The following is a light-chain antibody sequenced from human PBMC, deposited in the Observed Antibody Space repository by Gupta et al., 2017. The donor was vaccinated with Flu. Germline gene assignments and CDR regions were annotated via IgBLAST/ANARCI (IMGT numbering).Light chain of an antibody. CDR1: QSVSSN. CDR2: GAS. J-gene: IGKJ5*01. Sequence: EIVMMQSPATLSVSPGERATLSCRASQSVSSNLAWYQQKPGQAPMLLIYGASTRATGIPARFSGSGSGTEFTLTISSLQSEDFAVYYCQQYNWPPITFGQGTRLEIK. V-gene: IGKV3-15*01. CDR3: QQYNWPPIT.